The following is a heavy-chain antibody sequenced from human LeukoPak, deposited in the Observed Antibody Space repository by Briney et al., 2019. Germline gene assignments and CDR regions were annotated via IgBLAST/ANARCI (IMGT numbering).Heavy chain of an antibody. Sequence: GASVKVSCKASGYTFTGYYMHWVRQAPGQGIEWMGRINPNSGGTNYAQKFQGRVTMTRDTSISTAYMELSRLRSDDTAVYYCARAYNGYSSSSPKGYWGQGTLVTVSS. CDR2: INPNSGGT. J-gene: IGHJ4*02. CDR1: GYTFTGYY. V-gene: IGHV1-2*06. D-gene: IGHD6-6*01. CDR3: ARAYNGYSSSSPKGY.